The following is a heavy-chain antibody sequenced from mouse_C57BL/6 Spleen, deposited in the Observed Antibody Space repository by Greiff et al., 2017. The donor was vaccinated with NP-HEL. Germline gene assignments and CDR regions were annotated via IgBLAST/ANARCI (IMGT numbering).Heavy chain of an antibody. J-gene: IGHJ2*01. D-gene: IGHD1-1*01. Sequence: VQLQQPGAELVRPGSSVKLSCKASGYTFTSYWMDWVKQRPGQGLEWIGNIYPSDSETHYNQKFKDKATLTVDKSSSTAYMQLSSLTSEDSAVYYCARSHYYGSSDYWGQGTTLTVSS. V-gene: IGHV1-61*01. CDR1: GYTFTSYW. CDR2: IYPSDSET. CDR3: ARSHYYGSSDY.